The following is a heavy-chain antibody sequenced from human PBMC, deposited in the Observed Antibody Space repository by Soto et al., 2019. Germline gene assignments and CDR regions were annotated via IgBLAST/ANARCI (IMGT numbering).Heavy chain of an antibody. CDR2: IYHSGST. V-gene: IGHV4-30-2*01. CDR3: ARGGGYCSSTSCYPGFDH. D-gene: IGHD2-2*03. J-gene: IGHJ5*02. Sequence: TLSLTCAVSGCSISSGGYSWSWIRQPPGKGLEWIGYIYHSGSTYYNPSLKSRVTISVDRSKNQFSLKLSSVTAADTAVYYCARGGGYCSSTSCYPGFDHWGQGTLVTVSS. CDR1: GCSISSGGYS.